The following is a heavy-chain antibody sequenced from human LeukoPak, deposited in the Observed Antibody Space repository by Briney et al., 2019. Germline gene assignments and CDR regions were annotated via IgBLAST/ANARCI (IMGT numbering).Heavy chain of an antibody. J-gene: IGHJ4*02. CDR3: AGGDRNGWYFDY. Sequence: GGSLRLSCAASGFSFDDHGMRWVRQVPGKGLEWVSGINWNGGSTGYGDSVKGRFTISRDNAKNSLYLQMNSLRAEDTALYYCAGGDRNGWYFDYWGQGILVTVSS. D-gene: IGHD6-19*01. V-gene: IGHV3-20*04. CDR1: GFSFDDHG. CDR2: INWNGGST.